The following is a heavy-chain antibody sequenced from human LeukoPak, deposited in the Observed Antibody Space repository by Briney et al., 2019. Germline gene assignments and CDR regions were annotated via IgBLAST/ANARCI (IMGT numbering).Heavy chain of an antibody. D-gene: IGHD3-10*02. J-gene: IGHJ4*02. CDR1: GFTFSNYG. CDR2: IWLDGSNK. Sequence: GGSLRLSCAASGFTFSNYGMHWVRQAPGKGLEWVAVIWLDGSNKYYADSVKGLFTISRDNSKNTLHLQMNSLRAEDTAVYYCPRGGVSYYYVSGFDYWGQGTLVTVSS. V-gene: IGHV3-33*01. CDR3: PRGGVSYYYVSGFDY.